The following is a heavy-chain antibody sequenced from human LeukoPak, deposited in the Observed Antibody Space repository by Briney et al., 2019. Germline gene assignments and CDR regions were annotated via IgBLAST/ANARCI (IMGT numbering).Heavy chain of an antibody. J-gene: IGHJ6*03. V-gene: IGHV3-23*01. CDR1: GFTFSSYA. Sequence: GGSLRLSCAASGFTFSSYAMSWVRQAPGKGLEWVSAISGSGGSTYYADSVKGRFTISRDNSKNTLYLQMNSLRAEDTAVYYCAKGAIKYCSSTSCSYYYYYYMDVWGKGTTVTISS. D-gene: IGHD2-2*01. CDR2: ISGSGGST. CDR3: AKGAIKYCSSTSCSYYYYYYMDV.